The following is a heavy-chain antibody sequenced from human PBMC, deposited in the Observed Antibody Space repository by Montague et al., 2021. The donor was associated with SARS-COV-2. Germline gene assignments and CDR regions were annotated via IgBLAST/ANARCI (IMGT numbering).Heavy chain of an antibody. D-gene: IGHD5-18*01. CDR2: IYSSGST. Sequence: TLSLTCSVSGGSINTGGYYWNWIRQSAGKGLEWIGRIYSSGSTNSRPSLKSRVTISLDTSKNRFSLWLSSVTAADTAVYYCARDPGYTSFTRWYFDLWGPGTLVPVSS. CDR3: ARDPGYTSFTRWYFDL. CDR1: GGSINTGGYY. V-gene: IGHV4-61*02. J-gene: IGHJ2*01.